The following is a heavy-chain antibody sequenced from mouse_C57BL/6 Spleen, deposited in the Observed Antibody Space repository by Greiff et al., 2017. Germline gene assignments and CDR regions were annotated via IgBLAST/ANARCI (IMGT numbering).Heavy chain of an antibody. CDR2: IFPGSGST. CDR1: GYTFTDYY. Sequence: QVQLQQSGPELVKPGASVTISCKASGYTFTDYYINWVKQRPGQGLEWIGWIFPGSGSTSYNEKFKGKATLTVDKSSSTAYMLLSSLTSEDSAVYFCGRDPHYYGSSPSGFAYWGQGTLVTVSA. V-gene: IGHV1-75*01. J-gene: IGHJ3*01. D-gene: IGHD1-1*01. CDR3: GRDPHYYGSSPSGFAY.